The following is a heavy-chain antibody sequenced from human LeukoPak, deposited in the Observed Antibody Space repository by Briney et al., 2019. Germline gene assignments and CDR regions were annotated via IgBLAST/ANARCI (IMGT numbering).Heavy chain of an antibody. Sequence: SVTLSLTCTVSGGSISSYYWSWIRQPPGKGLEWIGYIYYSGSTNYNPSLKSRVIISVDTSKNQFSLKLSSVTAADTAVYYCARVGAYYYDSSGYFFDYWGQGTLVTVSS. V-gene: IGHV4-59*01. CDR3: ARVGAYYYDSSGYFFDY. D-gene: IGHD3-22*01. CDR2: IYYSGST. CDR1: GGSISSYY. J-gene: IGHJ4*02.